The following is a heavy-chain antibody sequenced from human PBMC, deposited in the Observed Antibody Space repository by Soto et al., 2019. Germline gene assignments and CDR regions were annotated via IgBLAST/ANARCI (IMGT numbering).Heavy chain of an antibody. D-gene: IGHD6-6*01. CDR3: ARHGGIAARPIGSMDF. CDR1: GYSFTSYW. Sequence: PGESLKISCKGSGYSFTSYWIGWVRQMPGKGLEWMGIIYPGDSDTRYSPSFQGQVTISADKSISTAYLQWSSLKASDTAMYYSARHGGIAARPIGSMDFWRQGTTGAVSS. CDR2: IYPGDSDT. J-gene: IGHJ6*02. V-gene: IGHV5-51*01.